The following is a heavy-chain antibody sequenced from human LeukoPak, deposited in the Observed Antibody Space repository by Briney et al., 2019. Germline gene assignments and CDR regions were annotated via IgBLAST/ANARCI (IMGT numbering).Heavy chain of an antibody. CDR3: ARGHTAMVLTH. D-gene: IGHD5-18*01. J-gene: IGHJ4*02. CDR1: GGSISSGSYY. V-gene: IGHV4-61*02. CDR2: IFTSGST. Sequence: PSETLSLTCTVSGGSISSGSYYWSWIRQPAGKGLEWIGRIFTSGSTKYNPSLKSRVTISVDTSKNQFSLKLSSVTAADTAVYYCARGHTAMVLTHWGQGTLVTVSS.